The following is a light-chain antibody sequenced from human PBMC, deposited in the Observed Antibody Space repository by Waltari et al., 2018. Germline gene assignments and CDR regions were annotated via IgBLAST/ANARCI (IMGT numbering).Light chain of an antibody. J-gene: IGKJ2*01. CDR2: DAS. V-gene: IGKV1-9*01. Sequence: DIQLTQSPYFLSASIGDRVIITCRASQGISSFLAWYQHKPGKAPNLLIYDASTLQNGVPSRFSGSGSGTEFTLTISSLQPEDFATYYCQQFNSYPRTFGQGTKVQIK. CDR1: QGISSF. CDR3: QQFNSYPRT.